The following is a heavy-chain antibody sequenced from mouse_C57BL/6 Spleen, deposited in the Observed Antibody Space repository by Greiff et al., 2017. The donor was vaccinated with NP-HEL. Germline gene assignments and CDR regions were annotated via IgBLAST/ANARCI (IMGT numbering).Heavy chain of an antibody. CDR2: INPNNGGT. CDR3: ASQEDYPHYYAMDY. V-gene: IGHV1-26*01. J-gene: IGHJ4*01. D-gene: IGHD2-4*01. Sequence: EVQLQQSGPELVKPGASVKISCKASGYTFTDYYMNWVKQSHGKSLEWIGDINPNNGGTSYNQKFKGKATLTVDKSSSTAYMELRSLTSEDSAVYYCASQEDYPHYYAMDYWGQGTSVTVSS. CDR1: GYTFTDYY.